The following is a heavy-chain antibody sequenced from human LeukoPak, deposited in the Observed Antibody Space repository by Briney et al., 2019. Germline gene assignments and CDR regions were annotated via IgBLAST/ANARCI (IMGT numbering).Heavy chain of an antibody. Sequence: SETLSLTCTVSGGSISSYYWSWIRQPPGKGLEWIGYIYYSGSTNYNPSLKSRVTISVDTSKNQFSLKLSSVTAADTAVYYCARALWSRYDYVWGSYRWYYFDYWGQGTLVTVSS. CDR2: IYYSGST. CDR1: GGSISSYY. CDR3: ARALWSRYDYVWGSYRWYYFDY. J-gene: IGHJ4*02. D-gene: IGHD3-16*02. V-gene: IGHV4-59*01.